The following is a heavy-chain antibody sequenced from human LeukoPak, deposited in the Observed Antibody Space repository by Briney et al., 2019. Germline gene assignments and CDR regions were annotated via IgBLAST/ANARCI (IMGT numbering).Heavy chain of an antibody. D-gene: IGHD2-15*01. Sequence: PGGSLRLSCAASGFTFSSYAMSWVRQAPGKGLEWVSAISGSGGGTYYADSVKGRFTISRDNSKNTLYLQMNSLRAEDTAVYYCAKGLVVVAATNYFDYWGQGTLVTVSS. CDR2: ISGSGGGT. CDR3: AKGLVVVAATNYFDY. J-gene: IGHJ4*02. V-gene: IGHV3-23*01. CDR1: GFTFSSYA.